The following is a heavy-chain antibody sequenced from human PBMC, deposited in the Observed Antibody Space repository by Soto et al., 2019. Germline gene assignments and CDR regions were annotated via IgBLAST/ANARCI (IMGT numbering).Heavy chain of an antibody. CDR1: GGTFSSYA. J-gene: IGHJ6*02. D-gene: IGHD2-2*01. CDR2: IIPIFGTA. V-gene: IGHV1-69*13. Sequence: ASVKVSCKASGGTFSSYAISWVRQAPGQGLEWMGGIIPIFGTANYAQKFQGRVTITADESTSTAYMELSSLRSEDTAVYYCARDWVSSTSWNYYYGMDVWGQGTTVTVSS. CDR3: ARDWVSSTSWNYYYGMDV.